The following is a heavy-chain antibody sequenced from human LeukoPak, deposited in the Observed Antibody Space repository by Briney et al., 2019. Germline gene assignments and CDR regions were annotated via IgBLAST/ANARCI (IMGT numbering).Heavy chain of an antibody. V-gene: IGHV1-2*02. Sequence: GASVKVSCKASGYTFTGYYMHWVRQAPGQGLEWMGWINPNSGGTNYAQKFQGRVTMTRDTSISTAYMELSRLRSDDTAVYYCARGSDIVVVPAARFDPSGQGTLVTVSS. D-gene: IGHD2-2*01. J-gene: IGHJ5*02. CDR3: ARGSDIVVVPAARFDP. CDR1: GYTFTGYY. CDR2: INPNSGGT.